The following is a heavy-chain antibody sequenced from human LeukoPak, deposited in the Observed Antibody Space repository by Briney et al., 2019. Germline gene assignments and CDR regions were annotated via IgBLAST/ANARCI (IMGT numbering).Heavy chain of an antibody. CDR2: IYYSGST. J-gene: IGHJ6*02. D-gene: IGHD1-14*01. CDR3: ARTGSLIPGGYYYYGMDV. Sequence: SETLSLTCTVSGGSISSSSYYWGWIRRPPGKGLEWIGNIYYSGSTYYNPSLKSRVTISVDTSKNQFSLKLSSVTAADTAVYYCARTGSLIPGGYYYYGMDVWGQGTTVTVSS. V-gene: IGHV4-39*07. CDR1: GGSISSSSYY.